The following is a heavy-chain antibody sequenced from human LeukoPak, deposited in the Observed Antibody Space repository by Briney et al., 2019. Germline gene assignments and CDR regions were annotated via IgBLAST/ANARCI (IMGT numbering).Heavy chain of an antibody. CDR1: SGSISTSNYY. J-gene: IGHJ4*02. Sequence: SETLSLTCTVSSGSISTSNYYWGWIRQPPGKGLEWIGSIYYSGNTYYNASLKSQVSISIDTSKNQFSLKLTSVTAADTAVYYCARQTGSGLFILPGGQGTLVTVSS. CDR2: IYYSGNT. D-gene: IGHD3/OR15-3a*01. CDR3: ARQTGSGLFILP. V-gene: IGHV4-39*01.